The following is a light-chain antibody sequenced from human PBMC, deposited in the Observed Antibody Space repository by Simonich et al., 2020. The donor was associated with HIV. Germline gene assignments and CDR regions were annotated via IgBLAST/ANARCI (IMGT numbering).Light chain of an antibody. CDR1: QSVRNNY. V-gene: IGKV3D-20*02. Sequence: EIVMTQSPATLSLSPGERATLSCRASQSVRNNYLTWYQQKPGQPPRLLIYGASSRATGIPDRFSGSGSGTDCTLTISSLQPEDFATYYCQQSFSTPYTFGQGTELEIK. CDR3: QQSFSTPYT. J-gene: IGKJ2*01. CDR2: GAS.